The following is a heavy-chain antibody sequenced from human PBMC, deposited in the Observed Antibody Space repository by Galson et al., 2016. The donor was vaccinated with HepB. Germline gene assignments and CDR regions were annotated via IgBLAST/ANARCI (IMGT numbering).Heavy chain of an antibody. CDR3: AKEADIVSRWPEAFDI. CDR2: ISDHGKVT. Sequence: SLRLSCAASGFIFSQYGMHWVRQAPGKGPEWVAVISDHGKVTYYGDSVKGRFTISRDNSKNTLDLQMNNLRAEDTAAYFCAKEADIVSRWPEAFDIWGQGTLVTVSP. CDR1: GFIFSQYG. V-gene: IGHV3-30*18. D-gene: IGHD2-15*01. J-gene: IGHJ3*02.